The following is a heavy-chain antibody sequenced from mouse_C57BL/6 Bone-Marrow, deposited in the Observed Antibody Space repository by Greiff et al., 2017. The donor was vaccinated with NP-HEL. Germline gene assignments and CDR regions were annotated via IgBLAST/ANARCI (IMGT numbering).Heavy chain of an antibody. J-gene: IGHJ3*01. CDR1: GYEFSNYW. CDR3: ARGAY. CDR2: IYPGDGDT. V-gene: IGHV1-80*01. Sequence: QVHVKQSGAELVKPGASVKISCKASGYEFSNYWMNWVKQRPGKGLEWIGQIYPGDGDTNYNGKFKDKATLTADKSSRTAYMQLSRLTSEDAAVYFCARGAYWGQGTLVTVSA.